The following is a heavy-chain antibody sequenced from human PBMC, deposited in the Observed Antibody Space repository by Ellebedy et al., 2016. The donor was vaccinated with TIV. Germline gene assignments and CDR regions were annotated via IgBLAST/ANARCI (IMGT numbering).Heavy chain of an antibody. D-gene: IGHD2-2*01. Sequence: AASVKVSCKASGYPFPNYGVSWVRQASGQGLEWVGWISAYNGNTKYGQKFQGRISLTTDTSMGTAYMELRSLRSDDTGVYFCARDVPADAAALLDYWGQGTRVTVSS. CDR3: ARDVPADAAALLDY. J-gene: IGHJ4*02. CDR2: ISAYNGNT. V-gene: IGHV1-18*04. CDR1: GYPFPNYG.